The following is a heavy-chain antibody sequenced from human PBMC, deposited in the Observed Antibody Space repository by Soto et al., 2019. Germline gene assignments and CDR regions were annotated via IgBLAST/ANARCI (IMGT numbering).Heavy chain of an antibody. J-gene: IGHJ4*02. D-gene: IGHD2-15*01. V-gene: IGHV3-64*01. Sequence: PGGSLRLSCAASGFTFSSYAMHWVRQAPGKGLEYVSAISSNGGSTYYANSVKGRFTISRDNSKNTLYLQMGSLRAEDMAVYYCARPLYCIGGSCYRSFVFWGPGTLVTVSS. CDR1: GFTFSSYA. CDR2: ISSNGGST. CDR3: ARPLYCIGGSCYRSFVF.